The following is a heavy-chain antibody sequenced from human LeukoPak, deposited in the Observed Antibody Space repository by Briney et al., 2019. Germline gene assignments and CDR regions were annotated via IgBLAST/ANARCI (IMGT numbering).Heavy chain of an antibody. CDR3: ARESGDGLLWFGELLGHDY. CDR1: GYTFTSYG. V-gene: IGHV7-4-1*02. CDR2: INTNTGNP. Sequence: ASVKVSCKASGYTFTSYGISWVRQAPGQGLEWMGWINTNTGNPTYAQGFTGRFVFSLDTSVSTAYLQISSLKAEDTAVYYCARESGDGLLWFGELLGHDYWGQGTLVTVSS. D-gene: IGHD3-10*01. J-gene: IGHJ4*02.